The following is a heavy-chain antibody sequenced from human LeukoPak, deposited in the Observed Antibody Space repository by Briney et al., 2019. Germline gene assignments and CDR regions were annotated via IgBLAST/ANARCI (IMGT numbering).Heavy chain of an antibody. CDR2: IIPIFGSA. CDR3: ARGLLDSSGYYYGFDY. CDR1: GRTFSSYA. Sequence: GASVKVSCKASGRTFSSYAISWVRQAPGQGLEWMGWIIPIFGSANYAQKFQGRVTITSDKSTSTAYMDLSSLRSEDTAVYYCARGLLDSSGYYYGFDYWGQGTRVSVSS. D-gene: IGHD3-22*01. J-gene: IGHJ4*02. V-gene: IGHV1-69*06.